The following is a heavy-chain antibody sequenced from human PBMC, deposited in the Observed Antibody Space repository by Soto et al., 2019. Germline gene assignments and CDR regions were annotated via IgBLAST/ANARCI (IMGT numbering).Heavy chain of an antibody. CDR1: GGSISSGDYY. D-gene: IGHD3-3*01. Sequence: QVQLQESGPGLVKPSQTLSLTCTVSGGSISSGDYYWSWIRQPPGKGLEWIGYIYYSGSTYYNPSLKSRVTISVDTSKNQFSLKLSSVTAADTAVYYCARDVRYDFWSGYSIPAHYGMDVWGQGTTVTVSS. V-gene: IGHV4-30-4*01. J-gene: IGHJ6*02. CDR3: ARDVRYDFWSGYSIPAHYGMDV. CDR2: IYYSGST.